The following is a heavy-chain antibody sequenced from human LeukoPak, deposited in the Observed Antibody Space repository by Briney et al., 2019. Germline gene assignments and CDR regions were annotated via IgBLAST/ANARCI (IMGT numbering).Heavy chain of an antibody. D-gene: IGHD6-19*01. CDR2: IYYSGST. CDR1: GGSISSYY. Sequence: SETLSLTCTVSGGSISSYYWSWIRQPPGKGLEWIGYIYYSGSTNYNPSLKSRVTISVDTSKNQFSLKLSSVTAADTAVYYCASYSSGWSLFDYWGQGTPVTVSS. V-gene: IGHV4-59*08. J-gene: IGHJ4*02. CDR3: ASYSSGWSLFDY.